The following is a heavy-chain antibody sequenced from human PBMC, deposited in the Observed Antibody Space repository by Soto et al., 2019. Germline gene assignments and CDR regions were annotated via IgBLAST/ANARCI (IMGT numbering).Heavy chain of an antibody. J-gene: IGHJ6*02. CDR3: TTVAIVVVPAAIVYYYYGMDV. V-gene: IGHV3-15*07. Sequence: GGSLRLSCAASGFTFSNAWMNWVRQAPGKGLEWVGRIKSKTDGGTTDYAAPVKGRFTISRDDSKNTLYLQMNSLKTEDTAVYYCTTVAIVVVPAAIVYYYYGMDVWGQGTTVTVSS. D-gene: IGHD2-2*02. CDR2: IKSKTDGGTT. CDR1: GFTFSNAW.